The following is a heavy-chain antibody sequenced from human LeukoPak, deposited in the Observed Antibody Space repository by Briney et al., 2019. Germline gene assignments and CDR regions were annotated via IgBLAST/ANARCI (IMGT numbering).Heavy chain of an antibody. CDR1: GFTFSTYP. Sequence: PGGSLRLSCAASGFTFSTYPMSWVRQAPGKGLEWVSGISGSGGSTYYADSVKGRFTISRDISKNTLYLQMNSLRAEDTAVYYCAKDEGSGWYYFDYRGQGSLVTVSS. J-gene: IGHJ4*02. CDR2: ISGSGGST. D-gene: IGHD6-19*01. V-gene: IGHV3-23*01. CDR3: AKDEGSGWYYFDY.